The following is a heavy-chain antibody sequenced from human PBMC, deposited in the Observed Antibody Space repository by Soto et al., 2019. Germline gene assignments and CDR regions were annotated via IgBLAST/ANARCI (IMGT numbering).Heavy chain of an antibody. CDR2: IIPIFGTA. CDR1: GGTFSSYA. Sequence: QVQLVQSGAEVKKPGSSVKVSCKASGGTFSSYAISWVRQAPGQGLEWMGGIIPIFGTANYAQKFQGRVTITAGESTKTGYLELSSPGSEGTAVYYFGRRGQSGGFYFCHWGQGTLVTVSS. J-gene: IGHJ4*02. V-gene: IGHV1-69*01. D-gene: IGHD1-26*01. CDR3: GRRGQSGGFYFCH.